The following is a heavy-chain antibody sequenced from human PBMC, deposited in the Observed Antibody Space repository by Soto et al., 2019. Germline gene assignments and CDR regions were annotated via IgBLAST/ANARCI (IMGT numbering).Heavy chain of an antibody. Sequence: XETLSLTCTVSGGSISSYKWSWIRQPPGKGLEWIGYIYYSGTTSYNPSLKSRVTISINTSKNQFSLKLSSVTAADTAVYYCAREDSRWFDPWGQGTLVTVSS. V-gene: IGHV4-59*01. CDR3: AREDSRWFDP. CDR1: GGSISSYK. J-gene: IGHJ5*02. CDR2: IYYSGTT.